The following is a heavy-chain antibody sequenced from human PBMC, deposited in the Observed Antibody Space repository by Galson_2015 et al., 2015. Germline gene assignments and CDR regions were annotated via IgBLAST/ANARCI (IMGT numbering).Heavy chain of an antibody. CDR1: GYTFTNYD. CDR2: MNPHSGNT. Sequence: SVKVSCKASGYTFTNYDINWVRQATGQGLEWMGWMNPHSGNTGYAQEFQGRLTMTRNTSISTAYLELSSLISEDTSVYFCARGRFWSGNRYSAFYGLDVWGQGTTVTVSS. CDR3: ARGRFWSGNRYSAFYGLDV. D-gene: IGHD3-3*01. J-gene: IGHJ6*02. V-gene: IGHV1-8*01.